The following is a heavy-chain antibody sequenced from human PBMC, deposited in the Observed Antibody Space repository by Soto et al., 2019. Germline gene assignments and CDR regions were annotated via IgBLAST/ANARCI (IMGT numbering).Heavy chain of an antibody. CDR1: GGTFSSYA. Sequence: GAPVKVSCKASGGTFSSYAISCVRQAPGQGLEWMGGIIPIFGTANYAQKFQGRVTITADESTSTAYMELSSLRSEDTAVYYCARWRVGAKSFYFDYWGQGTLVTVSS. CDR2: IIPIFGTA. D-gene: IGHD1-26*01. J-gene: IGHJ4*02. V-gene: IGHV1-69*13. CDR3: ARWRVGAKSFYFDY.